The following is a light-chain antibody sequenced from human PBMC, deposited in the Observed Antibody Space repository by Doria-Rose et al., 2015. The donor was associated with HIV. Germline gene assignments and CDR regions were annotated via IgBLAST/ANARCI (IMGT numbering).Light chain of an antibody. CDR2: DGS. CDR1: QSFSSTY. J-gene: IGKJ1*01. V-gene: IGKV3-20*01. CDR3: HQYGTSWT. Sequence: EIVMTQSPGTLSLSPGERATLSCRASQSFSSTYLAWYQQKPGQALSTLIYDGSTRATGIPDRFSASGSGTDFTLTINRLEPEDFALYYCHQYGTSWTFGQGTKVEI.